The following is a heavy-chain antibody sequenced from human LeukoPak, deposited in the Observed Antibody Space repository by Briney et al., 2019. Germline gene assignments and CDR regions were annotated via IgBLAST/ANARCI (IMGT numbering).Heavy chain of an antibody. CDR1: GYTFTSYG. Sequence: SCKASGYTFTSYGMHWVRQAPGKGLEWVAVIYYDGSNQYYADSVKGRFTVSRDNAKNTLYLQMDSLRAEDTAVYYCATDRNSGKYYDYWGQGTLVTVSS. J-gene: IGHJ4*02. CDR2: IYYDGSNQ. V-gene: IGHV3-33*01. CDR3: ATDRNSGKYYDY. D-gene: IGHD1-26*01.